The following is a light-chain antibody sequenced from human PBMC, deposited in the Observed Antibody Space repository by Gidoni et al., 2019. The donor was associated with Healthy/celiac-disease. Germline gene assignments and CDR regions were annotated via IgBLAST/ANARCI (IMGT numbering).Light chain of an antibody. J-gene: IGLJ2*01. Sequence: HSPLLQPPSPSASLGHPVTISCTGTSSDVGGYNYASWYQQHPGKAPKLMIYEVSKRPSGVPDRFSGSKSGNTASLTVSGLQAEDEADYYCSSYAGSNNLVFGGGTKLTVL. CDR1: SSDVGGYNY. V-gene: IGLV2-8*01. CDR2: EVS. CDR3: SSYAGSNNLV.